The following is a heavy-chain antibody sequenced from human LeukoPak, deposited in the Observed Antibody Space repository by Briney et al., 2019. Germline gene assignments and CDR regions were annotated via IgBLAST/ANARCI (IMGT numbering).Heavy chain of an antibody. Sequence: KESGPTLVKPTQTLTLTCTFSGFSLSTSGVGVGWIRLPPGKALEWLALIYWDDDKRYSPSLKSRLTITKDTSKNQVVPTMTNMDPVDTGTYYCTHRRGVGPTAYYFDYWGQGTLVTVSS. CDR1: GFSLSTSGVG. CDR3: THRRGVGPTAYYFDY. V-gene: IGHV2-5*02. CDR2: IYWDDDK. J-gene: IGHJ4*02. D-gene: IGHD1-26*01.